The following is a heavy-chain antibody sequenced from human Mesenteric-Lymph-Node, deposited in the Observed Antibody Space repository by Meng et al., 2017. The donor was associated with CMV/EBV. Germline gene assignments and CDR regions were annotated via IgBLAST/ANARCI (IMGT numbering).Heavy chain of an antibody. V-gene: IGHV4-59*01. CDR3: AGGRWSNFDY. CDR2: FYYSGSN. Sequence: SETLSLTCTVSGGSISNYYWSWIRQPPGKRLEWIGYFYYSGSNNYNPSLNSRVTISLDTSRNQISLNLRSVTAADTAMYYCAGGRWSNFDYWGQGRLVTVSS. J-gene: IGHJ4*02. CDR1: GGSISNYY. D-gene: IGHD4-23*01.